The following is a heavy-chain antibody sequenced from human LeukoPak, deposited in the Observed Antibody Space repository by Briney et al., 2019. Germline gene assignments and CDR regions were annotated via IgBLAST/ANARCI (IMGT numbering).Heavy chain of an antibody. V-gene: IGHV3-7*01. CDR3: ARDRQDDFWSAYYDY. CDR1: GFTFSNYW. CDR2: IKQDGNEK. D-gene: IGHD3-3*01. Sequence: GGSLRLSCPVSGFTFSNYWMSWVRQAPGKGLEWVANIKQDGNEKYYVDSVKGRFTISRDNAKNSLYLQMNSLRAEDTAVYYCARDRQDDFWSAYYDYWGQGTLVTVSS. J-gene: IGHJ4*02.